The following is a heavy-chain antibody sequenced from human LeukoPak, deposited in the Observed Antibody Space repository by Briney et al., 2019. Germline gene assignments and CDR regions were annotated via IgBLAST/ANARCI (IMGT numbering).Heavy chain of an antibody. CDR1: GFTFSSYG. D-gene: IGHD6-13*01. CDR3: ARDGRRIGSSWGLY. J-gene: IGHJ4*02. Sequence: GGSLRLSCTASGFTFSSYGMSWVRQAPGKGLEWVSAISGSGGSTYYADSVKGRFTISRDNSKNTLYLQMNSLRAEDTAVYYCARDGRRIGSSWGLYWGQGTLVTVSS. V-gene: IGHV3-23*01. CDR2: ISGSGGST.